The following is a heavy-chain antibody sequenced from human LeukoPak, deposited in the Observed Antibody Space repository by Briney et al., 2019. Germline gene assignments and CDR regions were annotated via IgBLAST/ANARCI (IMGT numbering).Heavy chain of an antibody. CDR1: GFTFSSYG. Sequence: VGSLRLSCAASGFTFSSYGMHWVRQAPGKGLEWVAVISYDGSNKYYADSVKGRFTISRDNSKNTLYLQMNSLRAEDTAVYYCAKGRGSSSWYTVRSYYYYGMDVWGQGTTVTVSS. J-gene: IGHJ6*02. CDR3: AKGRGSSSWYTVRSYYYYGMDV. CDR2: ISYDGSNK. V-gene: IGHV3-30*18. D-gene: IGHD6-13*01.